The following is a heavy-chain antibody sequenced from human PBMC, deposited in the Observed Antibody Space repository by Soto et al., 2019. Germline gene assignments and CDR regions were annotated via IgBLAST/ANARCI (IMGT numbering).Heavy chain of an antibody. J-gene: IGHJ4*02. CDR1: GFSFGAFS. Sequence: GGSLRLSCVASGFSFGAFSVTWVRQIPGKGLQWVSSISSVIHYTFYAGSSKGRCLISRYNAKKTFYLEMNSLRAEDTGVYHCGTVPAGHCGGNCYFGFWGQLHMVTVCS. CDR3: GTVPAGHCGGNCYFGF. D-gene: IGHD2-21*01. V-gene: IGHV3-21*03. CDR2: ISSVIHYT.